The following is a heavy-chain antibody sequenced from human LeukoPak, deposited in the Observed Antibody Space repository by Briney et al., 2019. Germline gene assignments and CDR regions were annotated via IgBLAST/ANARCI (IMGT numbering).Heavy chain of an antibody. CDR3: ARGGRLYFPLDY. D-gene: IGHD3-9*01. Sequence: NASETLSLTCAVYGGSFSGYYWSWIRQPPGKGLEWIGEINHSGSTNYNPSLKSRVTISVDTSKNQFSLKLSSVTAADTAVYYCARGGRLYFPLDYWGQGTLVTVSS. J-gene: IGHJ4*02. CDR2: INHSGST. V-gene: IGHV4-34*01. CDR1: GGSFSGYY.